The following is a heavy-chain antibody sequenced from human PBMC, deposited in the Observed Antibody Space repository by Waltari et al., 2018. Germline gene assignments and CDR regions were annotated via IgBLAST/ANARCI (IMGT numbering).Heavy chain of an antibody. D-gene: IGHD2-15*01. CDR1: GYTFSSQW. J-gene: IGHJ5*02. CDR2: IYPGDSDT. V-gene: IGHV5-51*01. CDR3: ARRGRGEEGRWFDP. Sequence: EVQLEQSGAEVKEPGESMKISCKGSGYTFSSQWVAWVRQRPGQGLEWMGIIYPGDSDTRYSPSFQGQVTISADKSISTAYLQWRSLKASVTGIYYCARRGRGEEGRWFDPWGQGTMVTVSS.